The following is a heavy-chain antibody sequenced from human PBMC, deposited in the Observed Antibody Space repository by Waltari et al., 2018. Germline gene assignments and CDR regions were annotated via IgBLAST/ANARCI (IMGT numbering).Heavy chain of an antibody. V-gene: IGHV4-34*04. Sequence: QVQLQQWGAGLLKPSETLSLTCAVYGGSFSGYYWTWIRQPPGKGLAWLGELNHDGGTRHNPALKSRATISGDTSKNKPLLILNSVTAADTAVYYCAIRRCSVTNCYMRNWFDPWGQGILVTVSS. CDR1: GGSFSGYY. D-gene: IGHD2-2*02. CDR3: AIRRCSVTNCYMRNWFDP. CDR2: LNHDGGT. J-gene: IGHJ5*02.